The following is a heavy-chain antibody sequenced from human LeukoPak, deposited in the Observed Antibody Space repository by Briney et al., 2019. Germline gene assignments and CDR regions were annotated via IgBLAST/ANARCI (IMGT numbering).Heavy chain of an antibody. CDR2: IYYSGST. CDR1: GGSISSYY. V-gene: IGHV4-59*08. Sequence: PSETLSLTCTVSGGSISSYYWSWIRQPPGKGLEWIGYIYYSGSTNHNPSLKSRVTISVDTSKNQFSLKLSSVTAADTAVYYCARSSPRDWFDPWGQGTLVTVSS. J-gene: IGHJ5*02. CDR3: ARSSPRDWFDP.